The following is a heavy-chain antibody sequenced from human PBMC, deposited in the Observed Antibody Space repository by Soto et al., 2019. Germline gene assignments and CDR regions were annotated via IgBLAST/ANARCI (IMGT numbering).Heavy chain of an antibody. D-gene: IGHD3-10*01. CDR1: GGSISSGGYY. CDR2: IYYSGST. V-gene: IGHV4-31*03. Sequence: PSETLSLTCTVSGGSISSGGYYWSWIRQHPGKGLEWIGYIYYSGSTYYNPSLKSRVTISVDTSKNQFSLKLNSVTAADTAVYYCARDDRYGSVSYRGMDVWGQGTTVTVSS. CDR3: ARDDRYGSVSYRGMDV. J-gene: IGHJ6*02.